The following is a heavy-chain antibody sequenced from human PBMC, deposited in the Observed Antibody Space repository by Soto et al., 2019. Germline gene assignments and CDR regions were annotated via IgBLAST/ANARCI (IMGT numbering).Heavy chain of an antibody. V-gene: IGHV3-15*01. J-gene: IGHJ4*02. CDR3: TAVPPRGPDY. Sequence: PGGSLRLSCAASGFTFSNAWMNWVRQAPGKGLEWVGLIKSITDDGTIDYPAPLKGRFTISRDDSRNTLYLQMNSLKPEDTAVYYCTAVPPRGPDYWGQGTLVTVSS. D-gene: IGHD5-12*01. CDR1: GFTFSNAW. CDR2: IKSITDDGTI.